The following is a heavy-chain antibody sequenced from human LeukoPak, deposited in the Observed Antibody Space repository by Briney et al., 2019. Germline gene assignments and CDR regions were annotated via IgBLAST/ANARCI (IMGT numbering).Heavy chain of an antibody. D-gene: IGHD1-26*01. J-gene: IGHJ4*02. Sequence: GGSLRLSCAASGFTVSNNYMTWVRQAPGKGLEWVSLIYSGGSTYYADSVKGRFTISRDNSKNTVYLQMNSLRAEDTAVYYCAKLSLVGATTDFDYWGQGTLVTVSS. CDR2: IYSGGST. CDR3: AKLSLVGATTDFDY. V-gene: IGHV3-66*04. CDR1: GFTVSNNY.